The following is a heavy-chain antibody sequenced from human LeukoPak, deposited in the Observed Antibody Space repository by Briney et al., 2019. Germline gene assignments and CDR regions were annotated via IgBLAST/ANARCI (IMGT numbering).Heavy chain of an antibody. D-gene: IGHD6-19*01. J-gene: IGHJ3*02. Sequence: TGGSLRLSCAASGFTFDDYAMHWVRQVPGKGLEWVSGISWNSGSIGYADSVEGRFTISRDNAKNSLYLQMNSLRAEDTAVYYCATDWYSSGWGTGAFDIWGQGTMVTVSS. CDR1: GFTFDDYA. CDR2: ISWNSGSI. V-gene: IGHV3-9*01. CDR3: ATDWYSSGWGTGAFDI.